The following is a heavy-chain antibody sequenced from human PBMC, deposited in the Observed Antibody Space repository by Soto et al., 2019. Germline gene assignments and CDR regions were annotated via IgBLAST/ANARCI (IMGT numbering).Heavy chain of an antibody. CDR1: GFTFSSYS. V-gene: IGHV3-48*01. D-gene: IGHD6-25*01. Sequence: GGSLRLSCAASGFTFSSYSMNWVRQAPGKGLEWVSYISSSSSTIYYAESVMGGLTISRDNAKNSLYLQMNSLRAEDTAVYYCARDLSHEPYQRRAPRAFDIWGQGTMVTVSS. CDR2: ISSSSSTI. CDR3: ARDLSHEPYQRRAPRAFDI. J-gene: IGHJ3*02.